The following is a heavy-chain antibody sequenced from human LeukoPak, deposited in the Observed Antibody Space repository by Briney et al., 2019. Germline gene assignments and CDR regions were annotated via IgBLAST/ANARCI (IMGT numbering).Heavy chain of an antibody. Sequence: QAGGSLRLSCAASGFTFSSYEMNWVRQAPGKGLEWVANIKQDGSEKYYVDSVKGRFTISRDNAKNSLFLQMNSLRAEDTAIYYCATAGWGPRTPFDYWGQGILVTVSS. CDR3: ATAGWGPRTPFDY. D-gene: IGHD3-16*01. CDR2: IKQDGSEK. J-gene: IGHJ4*02. CDR1: GFTFSSYE. V-gene: IGHV3-7*03.